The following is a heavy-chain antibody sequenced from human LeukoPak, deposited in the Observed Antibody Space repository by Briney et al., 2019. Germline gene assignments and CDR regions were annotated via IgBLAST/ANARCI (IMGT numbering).Heavy chain of an antibody. CDR2: ISYDGSNK. CDR1: GFTFSSYG. V-gene: IGHV3-30*18. J-gene: IGHJ4*02. Sequence: GRSLRLSCAASGFTFSSYGMHWVRQAPGKGLEWVAVISYDGSNKYYADSVKGRFTISRDNSKNTLYLQMNSLRAEDTAVYYCAKDLSYDSSGFDYWGQGTLVTVSS. D-gene: IGHD3-22*01. CDR3: AKDLSYDSSGFDY.